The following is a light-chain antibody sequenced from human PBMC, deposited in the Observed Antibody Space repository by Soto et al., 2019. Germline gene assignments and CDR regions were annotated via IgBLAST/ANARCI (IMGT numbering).Light chain of an antibody. CDR3: QQYNNWPRT. J-gene: IGKJ1*01. V-gene: IGKV3-15*01. CDR1: QSVSSN. Sequence: EIVMTQSPATLSVSPGERATLSCRASQSVSSNLAWYQQKPGQAPRLLIHGASTRATGIPARFSGSGSGTEFTLTISSLQSEDFAVYSCQQYNNWPRTFGQGTKV. CDR2: GAS.